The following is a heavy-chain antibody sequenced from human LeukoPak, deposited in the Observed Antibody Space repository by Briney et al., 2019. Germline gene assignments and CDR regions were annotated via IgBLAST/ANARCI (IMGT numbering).Heavy chain of an antibody. Sequence: GGYLRLYCAAYGFIISHYWMSWVRQAPGKGLEWVTNIKPDGTEKDYVDSVKGRFTISRDNARNSLYLLKDSLRAEDTAVYYCAREDMWAFDMWGQGTMVTVSS. CDR3: AREDMWAFDM. D-gene: IGHD2-15*01. CDR2: IKPDGTEK. V-gene: IGHV3-7*01. CDR1: GFIISHYW. J-gene: IGHJ3*02.